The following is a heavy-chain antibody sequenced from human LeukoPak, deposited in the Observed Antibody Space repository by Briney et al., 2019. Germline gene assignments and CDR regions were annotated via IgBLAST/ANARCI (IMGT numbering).Heavy chain of an antibody. CDR2: ITSSGTHI. V-gene: IGHV3-21*01. CDR1: GFTFSSFN. D-gene: IGHD6-25*01. Sequence: GGSLRLSCAASGFTFSSFNMNWVRQAPGKAMEWVSSITSSGTHIFYADSVKGRFTISRDNSKNTLYLQMNSLRAEDTAVYYCARGQAAYPDYWGQGTLVTVSS. J-gene: IGHJ4*02. CDR3: ARGQAAYPDY.